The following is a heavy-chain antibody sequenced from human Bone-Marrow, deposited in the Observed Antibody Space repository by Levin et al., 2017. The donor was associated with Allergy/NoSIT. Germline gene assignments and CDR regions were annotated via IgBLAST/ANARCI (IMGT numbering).Heavy chain of an antibody. Sequence: PVASVKVSCKASGYTFTSYGISWVRQAPGQGLEWMGWISAYNGNTNYAQKLQGRVTMTTDTSTSTAYMELRSLRSDDTAVYYCARDSLPGYSSSWYETKGIFDIWGQGTMVTVSS. D-gene: IGHD6-13*01. CDR3: ARDSLPGYSSSWYETKGIFDI. CDR1: GYTFTSYG. V-gene: IGHV1-18*01. J-gene: IGHJ3*02. CDR2: ISAYNGNT.